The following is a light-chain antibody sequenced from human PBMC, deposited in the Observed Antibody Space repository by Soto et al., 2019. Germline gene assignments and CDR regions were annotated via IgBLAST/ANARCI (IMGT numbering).Light chain of an antibody. CDR2: DVS. V-gene: IGLV2-14*01. Sequence: QSALTQPASVSGSPGQSITISCTGTSSDVGGYDYVSWYQQHPGTAPKLLIFDVSKRPSGVSYRFSGSKSGNTASLTISGLQAEDEADYYCSSYASSITLVFGGGTKLTVL. J-gene: IGLJ2*01. CDR1: SSDVGGYDY. CDR3: SSYASSITLV.